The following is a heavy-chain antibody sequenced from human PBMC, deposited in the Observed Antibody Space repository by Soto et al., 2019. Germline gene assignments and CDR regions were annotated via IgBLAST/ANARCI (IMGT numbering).Heavy chain of an antibody. CDR1: GGSISVYY. D-gene: IGHD3-9*01. CDR3: ARGVGSSPPRY. V-gene: IGHV4-59*01. Sequence: PSDTLSLTCTISGGSISVYYWSWIRQSPRQGLEWIGYVYDNGRPYYSPSLKSRVTISADTSKNQISLKLTSATAADTAVHYCARGVGSSPPRYWGRGTLVTVSS. J-gene: IGHJ4*02. CDR2: VYDNGRP.